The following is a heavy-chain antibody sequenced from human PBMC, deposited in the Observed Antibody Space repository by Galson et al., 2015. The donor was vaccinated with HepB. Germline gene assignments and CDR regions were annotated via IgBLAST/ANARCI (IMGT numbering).Heavy chain of an antibody. D-gene: IGHD2-2*01. CDR2: IWYDGSNT. Sequence: SLRLSCAASGFTFNNYGIYWVRQAPGKGLEWVAFIWYDGSNTFYADSVKGRFTISRDNSKNTLYLQMNSLKAEDTAVYYCARDSLYCSSTGCNGFYYYYMDVWGRGTAVTVSS. CDR3: ARDSLYCSSTGCNGFYYYYMDV. CDR1: GFTFNNYG. V-gene: IGHV3-33*01. J-gene: IGHJ6*03.